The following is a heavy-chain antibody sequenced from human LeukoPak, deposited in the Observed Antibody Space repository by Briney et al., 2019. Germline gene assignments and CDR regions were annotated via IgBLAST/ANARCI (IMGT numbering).Heavy chain of an antibody. CDR2: IYSSGST. D-gene: IGHD3-3*01. V-gene: IGHV4-4*07. Sequence: SETLSLTCTVSGGSISHYYWSWIRQPAGKGLEWIWRIYSSGSTTYNPSLTSRVTMSVDTSKKQFSLKLSSVTAADTAVYYCAVTDFGVVIGFDSWGQGALVTVSS. CDR3: AVTDFGVVIGFDS. J-gene: IGHJ4*02. CDR1: GGSISHYY.